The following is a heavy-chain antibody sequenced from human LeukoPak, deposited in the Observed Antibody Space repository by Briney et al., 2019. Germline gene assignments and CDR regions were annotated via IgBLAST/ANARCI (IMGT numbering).Heavy chain of an antibody. D-gene: IGHD2-2*01. CDR1: GFTFSSYG. J-gene: IGHJ6*02. Sequence: PGRSLRLSCAASGFTFSSYGMHWVRQAPGKGLEWVAVISYDGSNQYYADSVKGRFTISRDNPKNTLYLQMDSLRAEDTVVYYCAKARYCTRTSCYRLTYYYYYGMDVWGQGTTVAVSS. CDR3: AKARYCTRTSCYRLTYYYYYGMDV. V-gene: IGHV3-30*18. CDR2: ISYDGSNQ.